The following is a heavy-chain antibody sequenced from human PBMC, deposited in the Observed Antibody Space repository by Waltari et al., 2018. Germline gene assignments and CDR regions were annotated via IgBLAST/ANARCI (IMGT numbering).Heavy chain of an antibody. J-gene: IGHJ4*02. CDR2: INYDGSEK. CDR3: ATYRWLGY. CDR1: EFDFSTYW. D-gene: IGHD3-10*01. Sequence: EVQLVESGGGLVQPGGSLILSCEVSEFDFSTYWMTWVRQASGRGLEWVANINYDGSEKNYVDSVKGRFFISRDNARKSLYLQMNSLRAEDTAVYYCATYRWLGYWGQGTLVTVSS. V-gene: IGHV3-7*03.